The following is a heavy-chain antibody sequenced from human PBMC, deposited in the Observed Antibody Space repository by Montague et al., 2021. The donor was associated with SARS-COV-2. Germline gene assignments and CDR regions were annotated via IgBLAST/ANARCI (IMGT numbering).Heavy chain of an antibody. J-gene: IGHJ5*02. CDR1: GGSFSGYY. CDR2: INHSGTT. V-gene: IGHV4-34*01. CDR3: ARGVVVVVHRDYPARRGWFDP. D-gene: IGHD2-15*01. Sequence: SETLSLTCAVYGGSFSGYYWNWIRQPPGKGLEWIGEINHSGTTNYNPSLKSRVTISVDTSKNQFSLTLGTVTAADTAVYYCARGVVVVVHRDYPARRGWFDPWGQGTLVSVSS.